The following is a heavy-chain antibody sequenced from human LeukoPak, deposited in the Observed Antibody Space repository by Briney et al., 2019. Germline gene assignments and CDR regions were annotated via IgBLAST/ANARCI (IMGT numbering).Heavy chain of an antibody. D-gene: IGHD3-10*01. V-gene: IGHV4-39*01. CDR3: ARGRRITMVRGVITHP. J-gene: IGHJ5*02. CDR2: IYYSGST. CDR1: GGSISSSSYY. Sequence: MPSETLSLTCTVSGGSISSSSYYWGWIRQPPGKGLEWIGSIYYSGSTYYNPSLKSRVTISVDTSKNQFSLKLSSVTAADTAVYYCARGRRITMVRGVITHPWGQGTLVTVSS.